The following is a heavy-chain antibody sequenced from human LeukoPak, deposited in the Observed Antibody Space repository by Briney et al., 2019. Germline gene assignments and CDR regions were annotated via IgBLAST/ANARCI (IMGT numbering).Heavy chain of an antibody. D-gene: IGHD3-16*02. CDR2: INHSGST. Sequence: SETLSLTCAVYGGSFSGYYWRWLRQPPGKGLEWIGEINHSGSTNYNPSLKSRVTISVDTSKNQFSLKLTSVTAADTAVYYCARGGHDYVWGSYRSHYYYMDVWGKGTTVTVSS. CDR1: GGSFSGYY. CDR3: ARGGHDYVWGSYRSHYYYMDV. V-gene: IGHV4-34*01. J-gene: IGHJ6*03.